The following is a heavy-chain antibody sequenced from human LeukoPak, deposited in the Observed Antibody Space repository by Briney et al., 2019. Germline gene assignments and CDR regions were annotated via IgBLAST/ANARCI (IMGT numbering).Heavy chain of an antibody. CDR1: GYTFTSYG. D-gene: IGHD3-22*01. V-gene: IGHV1-18*04. CDR2: ISAYNGNT. CDR3: ARDRWRHLEDYYDSSGYYYNY. J-gene: IGHJ4*02. Sequence: GASVKVSCMASGYTFTSYGISWVRQAPGQGLEWMGWISAYNGNTNYAQKLQGRVTMTTDTSTSTAYMELRSLRSDDTAVYYCARDRWRHLEDYYDSSGYYYNYWGQGTLVTVSS.